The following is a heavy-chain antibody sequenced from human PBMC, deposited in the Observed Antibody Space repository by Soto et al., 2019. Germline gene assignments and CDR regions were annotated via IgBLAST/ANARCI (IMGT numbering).Heavy chain of an antibody. CDR2: ISAFNGDT. D-gene: IGHD6-25*01. CDR1: GYTFTSYG. Sequence: QVQLVQSGTEVKKSGASVNVSCKAFGYTFTSYGFSWVRQVPGQGLEWLGWISAFNGDTQYAQTMKGRLTVTTDTSTTTVNMELRSLTPADPAVYYCTRESGWQRMVPSDWGKGTLVTVS. CDR3: TRESGWQRMVPSD. V-gene: IGHV1-18*04. J-gene: IGHJ4*02.